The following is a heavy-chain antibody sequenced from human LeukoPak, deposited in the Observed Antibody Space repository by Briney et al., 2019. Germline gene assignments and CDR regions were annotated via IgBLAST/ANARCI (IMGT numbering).Heavy chain of an antibody. CDR2: INHSGST. Sequence: PSETLSLTCAVYGGSFSGYYWNWIRQPPGKGLEWIGEINHSGSTNYNPSLKSRVTISVDTSKNQFSLKLSSVTAADTAVYYCARGLYYYDSSGYSDDAFDIWGQGTMVTVSS. D-gene: IGHD3-22*01. CDR1: GGSFSGYY. V-gene: IGHV4-34*01. CDR3: ARGLYYYDSSGYSDDAFDI. J-gene: IGHJ3*02.